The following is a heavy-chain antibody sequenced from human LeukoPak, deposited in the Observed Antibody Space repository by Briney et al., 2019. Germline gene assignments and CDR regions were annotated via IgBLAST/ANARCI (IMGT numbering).Heavy chain of an antibody. CDR1: GFTFSSYN. V-gene: IGHV3-48*01. CDR3: AAYGSGAP. CDR2: ITTSSDTI. Sequence: GGSLRLSCAASGFTFSSYNMNWVRQAPGKGLEWVSYITTSSDTIYYADSVKGRFTISRDNAKNSLYLQMNSLRAEDTAVYYCAAYGSGAPGGQGTLVTVSS. D-gene: IGHD6-19*01. J-gene: IGHJ4*02.